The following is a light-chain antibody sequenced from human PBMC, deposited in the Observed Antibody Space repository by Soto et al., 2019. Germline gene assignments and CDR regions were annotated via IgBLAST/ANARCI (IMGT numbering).Light chain of an antibody. CDR2: AAS. CDR1: QSVSGSY. J-gene: IGKJ2*01. Sequence: EIVLTQSPGTLSLSPGERATLSCRASQSVSGSYLAWYQQKPGQAPRLLIYAASSRATGIPDRFSGSGSGTDFTLTISRLEPEEFAVYYCQQYGSSPPYTFGQGTKLEIK. CDR3: QQYGSSPPYT. V-gene: IGKV3-20*01.